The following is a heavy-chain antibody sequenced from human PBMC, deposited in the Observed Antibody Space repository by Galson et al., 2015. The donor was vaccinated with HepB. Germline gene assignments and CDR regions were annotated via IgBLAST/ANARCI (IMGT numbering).Heavy chain of an antibody. D-gene: IGHD3-10*01. J-gene: IGHJ4*02. CDR3: ARDKVRPSLNYFVY. CDR2: IIPIFGTA. CDR1: GGTFSSYA. V-gene: IGHV1-69*13. Sequence: SVKVSCKASGGTFSSYAISWVRQAPGQGLEWMGGIIPIFGTANYAQKFQGRVTITADESTSTAYMELSSLRSEDTAVYYCARDKVRPSLNYFVYWGQGTLVTVSS.